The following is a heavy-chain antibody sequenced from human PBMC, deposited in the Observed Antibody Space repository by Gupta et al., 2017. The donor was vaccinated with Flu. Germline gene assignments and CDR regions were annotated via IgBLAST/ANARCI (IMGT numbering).Heavy chain of an antibody. CDR2: INPNSGGT. V-gene: IGHV1-2*02. D-gene: IGHD3-3*01. CDR1: YY. J-gene: IGHJ5*02. Sequence: YYMHWVRQAPGQGLEWMGWINPNSGGTNYAQKCHGRVTMTRDMSTNTAYMELSSLTSDETAMYYCARDLILGTTKTCSVEGDCSDPWGQGTVVTVSS. CDR3: ARDLILGTTKTCSVEGDCSDP.